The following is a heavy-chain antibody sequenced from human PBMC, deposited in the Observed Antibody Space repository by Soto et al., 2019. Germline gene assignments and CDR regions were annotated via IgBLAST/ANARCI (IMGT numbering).Heavy chain of an antibody. D-gene: IGHD2-15*01. CDR2: IFYTGTS. Sequence: LSLTCNVSGGSISGGDDYWSWIRQHPGKGLEWIGYIFYTGTSYYNYNSSLKSRLFMSLDPSKNTFYLKLTSVTAADTAVYYCARMRGSSFFDFWGPGTLVTVSS. CDR1: GGSISGGDDY. CDR3: ARMRGSSFFDF. V-gene: IGHV4-31*03. J-gene: IGHJ4*02.